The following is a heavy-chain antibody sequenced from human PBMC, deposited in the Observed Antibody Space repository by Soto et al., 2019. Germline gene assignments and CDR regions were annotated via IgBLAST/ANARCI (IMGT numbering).Heavy chain of an antibody. J-gene: IGHJ1*01. D-gene: IGHD3-22*01. V-gene: IGHV2-5*02. CDR1: GFSLSTSGVG. CDR3: GQLGYYDSSGGFQH. CDR2: IYWDDDK. Sequence: QITLKESGTTLVKPTQTLTLTCTFSGFSLSTSGVGVGWIRQPPGKALEWLALIYWDDDKRYSPSLKSRLTITKDTSKNQVVLTMTNMDPVDTATYYCGQLGYYDSSGGFQHGGQGTLVTVSS.